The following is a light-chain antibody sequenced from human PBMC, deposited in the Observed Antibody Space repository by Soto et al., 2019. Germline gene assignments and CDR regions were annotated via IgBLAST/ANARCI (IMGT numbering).Light chain of an antibody. CDR1: SSDVGAYDS. V-gene: IGLV2-8*01. CDR2: EVN. J-gene: IGLJ2*01. Sequence: QSALTQPPSASGSPGQSVTISCTGTSSDVGAYDSVSWYQQHPGKAPKLMIYEVNKRPSGVPDRFSASKSDNTASLTVSGLQPEDEADYYCSSYAGSRNLVFGGGTKLTAL. CDR3: SSYAGSRNLV.